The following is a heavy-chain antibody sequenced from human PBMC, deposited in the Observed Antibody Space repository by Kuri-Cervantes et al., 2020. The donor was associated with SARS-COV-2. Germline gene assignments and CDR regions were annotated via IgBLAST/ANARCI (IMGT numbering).Heavy chain of an antibody. CDR1: GFTFSNYA. D-gene: IGHD6-19*01. J-gene: IGHJ4*02. CDR2: TSYDERNK. V-gene: IGHV3-30*10. Sequence: GSLRLSCAASGFTFSNYAMNWVRQAPGKGLEWVAVTSYDERNKYYTDSVKGRLTISRDNSKSTLYLQINSLRAEDTAVYYCARGLTYSSGWYYFDYWGQGTLVTVSS. CDR3: ARGLTYSSGWYYFDY.